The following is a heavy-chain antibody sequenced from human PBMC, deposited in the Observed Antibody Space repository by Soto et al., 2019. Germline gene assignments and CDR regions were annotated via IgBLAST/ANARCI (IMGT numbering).Heavy chain of an antibody. CDR1: GGSISGSSYY. D-gene: IGHD3-10*01. CDR2: IYYSGST. V-gene: IGHV4-39*01. CDR3: ARQEFGDFDY. J-gene: IGHJ4*02. Sequence: QLQLQESGPGLVKPSETLSLTCTVSGGSISGSSYYWGWIRQPPGKGLEWIGSIYYSGSTYYNPSLKSRVTISVDTSKNQFSLKLSSVTAADTAVYYCARQEFGDFDYWGQGTLVTVSS.